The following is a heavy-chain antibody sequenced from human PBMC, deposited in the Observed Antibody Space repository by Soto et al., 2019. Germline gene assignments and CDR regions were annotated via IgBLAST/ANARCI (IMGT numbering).Heavy chain of an antibody. D-gene: IGHD6-19*01. CDR3: ASQKTSAGTNYYYGMDV. Sequence: GASVKVSCKASGYTFTSYYMHWVRQAPGQGLEWIGWIDLSSGNTNYAQKFQERVTITRDMSTSTAYMELSSLRSEDTAVYYCASQKTSAGTNYYYGMDVWGQGTTVTVS. CDR2: IDLSSGNT. CDR1: GYTFTSYY. V-gene: IGHV1-46*01. J-gene: IGHJ6*02.